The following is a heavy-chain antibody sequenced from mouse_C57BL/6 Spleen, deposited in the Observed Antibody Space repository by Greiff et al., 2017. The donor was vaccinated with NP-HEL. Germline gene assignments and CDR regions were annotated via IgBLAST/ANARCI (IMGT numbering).Heavy chain of an antibody. CDR1: GYTFTSYD. D-gene: IGHD2-4*01. CDR3: ARYPYDCDEAWFAY. Sequence: VQLVESGPELVKPGASVKLSCKASGYTFTSYDINWVKQRPGQGLEWIGWIYPRDGSTKYNEKFKGKATLTVDTSSSTAYMELHSLTSEDSAVYVCARYPYDCDEAWFAYWGQGTLVTVSA. J-gene: IGHJ3*01. CDR2: IYPRDGST. V-gene: IGHV1-85*01.